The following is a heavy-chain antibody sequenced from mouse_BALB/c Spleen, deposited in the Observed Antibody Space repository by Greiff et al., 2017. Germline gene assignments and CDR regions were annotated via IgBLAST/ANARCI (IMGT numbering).Heavy chain of an antibody. J-gene: IGHJ3*01. CDR1: GFNIKDTY. Sequence: VQLQQSGAELVKPGASVKLSCTASGFNIKDTYMHWVKQRPEQGLEWIGRIDPANGNTKYDPKFQGKATITADTSSNTAYLQLSSLTSEDTAVYYCARRLTGTGFLFAYWGQGTLVTVSA. V-gene: IGHV14-3*02. CDR2: IDPANGNT. D-gene: IGHD4-1*01. CDR3: ARRLTGTGFLFAY.